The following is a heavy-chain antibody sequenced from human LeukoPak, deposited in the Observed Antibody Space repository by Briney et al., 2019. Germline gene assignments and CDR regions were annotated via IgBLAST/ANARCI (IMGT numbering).Heavy chain of an antibody. V-gene: IGHV1-69*06. CDR3: AVGYSSGWAIGWYFDY. CDR2: IIPIFGTA. J-gene: IGHJ4*02. D-gene: IGHD6-19*01. CDR1: GGTYSSYA. Sequence: SVKVSCKATGGTYSSYAISWVGQAPGQGLKWMGGIIPIFGTANYAQKFQGRVTVTADKSTSTAYMELSSLRSEDTAVYYCAVGYSSGWAIGWYFDYWGQGTLVTVSS.